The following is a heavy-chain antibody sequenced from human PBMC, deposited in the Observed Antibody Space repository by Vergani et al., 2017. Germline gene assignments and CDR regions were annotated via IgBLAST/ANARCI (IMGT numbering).Heavy chain of an antibody. CDR3: ARGGGYYYGSGRSLYFDY. V-gene: IGHV1-69*06. CDR2: IIPIFGTA. Sequence: QVQLVQSGAEVKKPGSSVKVSCKASGGTFSSYAISWVRQAPGQGLEWMGGIIPIFGTANYAQKFQGRVTITADKSTGTAYMELSSLRSEDTAVYYCARGGGYYYGSGRSLYFDYWGQGTLVTVSS. J-gene: IGHJ4*02. CDR1: GGTFSSYA. D-gene: IGHD3-10*01.